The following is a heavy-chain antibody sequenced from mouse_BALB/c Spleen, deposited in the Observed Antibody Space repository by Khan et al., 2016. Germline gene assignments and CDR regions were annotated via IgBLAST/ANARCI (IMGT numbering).Heavy chain of an antibody. D-gene: IGHD2-1*01. Sequence: EVQLQESGPGLVKPSQSLSLTCTVTGYSITSDYAWNWIRQFPGNKLEWMGYIRYSGSTSYNPSLKSRISITRDTSKNQFFLQLNSVTTEDTATNYCARWDGNYLYYFDYWGQGTTLTVAS. CDR1: GYSITSDYA. V-gene: IGHV3-2*02. CDR3: ARWDGNYLYYFDY. J-gene: IGHJ2*01. CDR2: IRYSGST.